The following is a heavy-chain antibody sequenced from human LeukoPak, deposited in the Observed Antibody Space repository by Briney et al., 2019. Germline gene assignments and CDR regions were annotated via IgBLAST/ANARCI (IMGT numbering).Heavy chain of an antibody. V-gene: IGHV1-24*01. CDR3: ATGWLGSYTGDI. CDR2: FDPEDGET. Sequence: ASVKVSCKVSGYTLTELSMHWVRQAPGKGLEWMGGFDPEDGETIYAQKFQGRVTMTEDTSTDTAYMEPSSLRSEDTAVYYCATGWLGSYTGDIWGQGTMVTVSS. CDR1: GYTLTELS. D-gene: IGHD3-10*01. J-gene: IGHJ3*02.